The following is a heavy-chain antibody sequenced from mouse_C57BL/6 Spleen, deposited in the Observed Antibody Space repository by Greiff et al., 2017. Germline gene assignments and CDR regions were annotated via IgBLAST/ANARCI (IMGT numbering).Heavy chain of an antibody. CDR2: ISYDGSN. CDR1: GYSITSGYY. CDR3: ARDLFAY. V-gene: IGHV3-6*01. Sequence: EVQLLESGPGLVKPSQSLSLTCSVTGYSITSGYYWNWIRQFPGNKLEWMGYISYDGSNNYNPSLKNRISITRDTSKNQFFLKLNSVTTEDTATYYCARDLFAYWGQGTLVTVSA. J-gene: IGHJ3*01.